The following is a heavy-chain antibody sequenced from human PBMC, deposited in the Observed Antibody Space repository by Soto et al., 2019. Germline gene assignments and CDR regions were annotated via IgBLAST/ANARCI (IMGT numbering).Heavy chain of an antibody. CDR1: GGSISSYY. D-gene: IGHD4-17*01. CDR3: ARDLNGYYFDY. CDR2: IYYSGST. V-gene: IGHV4-59*01. Sequence: SETLSLTCTVSGGSISSYYWSWIRQPPGKGLEWIGYIYYSGSTNYNPSLKSRVTISVDTSKNQFSLKLSSVTAADTAVYYCARDLNGYYFDYWGQGTLVTVS. J-gene: IGHJ4*02.